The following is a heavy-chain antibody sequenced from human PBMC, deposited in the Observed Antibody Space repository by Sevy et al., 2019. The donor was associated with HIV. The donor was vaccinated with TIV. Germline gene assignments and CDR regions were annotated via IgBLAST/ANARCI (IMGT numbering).Heavy chain of an antibody. CDR3: ARDFKPIVGATGDAFDI. CDR1: GFTLSSYG. V-gene: IGHV3-33*01. CDR2: IRYDGSNK. Sequence: GGSLRLSCAASGFTLSSYGMHWVRQAPGKGLEWVAVIRYDGSNKYYADSVKGRFTISRDNSKNTLYLQMNSLRAEDTAVYYCARDFKPIVGATGDAFDIWGQRTMVTVSS. D-gene: IGHD1-26*01. J-gene: IGHJ3*02.